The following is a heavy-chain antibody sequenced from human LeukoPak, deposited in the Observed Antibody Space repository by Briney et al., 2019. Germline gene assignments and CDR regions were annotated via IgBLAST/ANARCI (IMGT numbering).Heavy chain of an antibody. CDR1: GGTFSSYA. D-gene: IGHD4-17*01. CDR3: AREGPNGDGDY. CDR2: IIPILGIA. Sequence: ASVKVSCKASGGTFSSYAISWVRQAPGQGLEWMGRIIPILGIANYAQKFQGRVTITADKSTSTAYMELSSLRSEDTAVYYCAREGPNGDGDYWGQGTLVTVSS. V-gene: IGHV1-69*04. J-gene: IGHJ4*02.